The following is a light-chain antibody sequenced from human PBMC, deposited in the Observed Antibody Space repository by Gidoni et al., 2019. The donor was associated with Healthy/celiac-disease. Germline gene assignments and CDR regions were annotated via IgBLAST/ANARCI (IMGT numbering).Light chain of an antibody. CDR2: DAS. CDR1: QDISNY. CDR3: QQYDNRPPET. V-gene: IGKV1-33*01. Sequence: IPIPPSPSSLSASVGDRVTITCQASQDISNYLNWYQQKPGKAPKLLIYDASNLETGVPSRFSGSGSGTDFTFTISSRQPEDIATDYCQQYDNRPPETFGQGTKVEIK. J-gene: IGKJ1*01.